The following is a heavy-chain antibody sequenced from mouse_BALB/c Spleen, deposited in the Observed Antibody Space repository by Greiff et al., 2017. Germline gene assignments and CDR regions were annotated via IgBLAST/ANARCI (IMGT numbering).Heavy chain of an antibody. J-gene: IGHJ4*01. V-gene: IGHV1S81*02. CDR1: GYTFTSYY. CDR2: INPSNGGT. CDR3: TRFVTTVVPYAMDY. Sequence: QVQLQQPGAELVKPGASVKLPCKASGYTFTSYYMYWVKQRPGQGLEWIGGINPSNGGTNFNEKFKSKATLTVDKSSSTAYMQLSSLTSEDSAVYYCTRFVTTVVPYAMDYWGQGTSVTVSS. D-gene: IGHD1-1*01.